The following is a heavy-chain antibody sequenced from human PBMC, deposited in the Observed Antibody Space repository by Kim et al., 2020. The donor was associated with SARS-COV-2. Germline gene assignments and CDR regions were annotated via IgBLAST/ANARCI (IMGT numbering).Heavy chain of an antibody. J-gene: IGHJ4*02. D-gene: IGHD6-13*01. CDR2: ISSSSSYT. V-gene: IGHV3-11*05. Sequence: GGSLRLSCAASGFTFSDYDMRWIRQAPGKGLEWFSYISSSSSYTNYADSVKGRFTISRDNAKNTLYLQMNSLRAEDTAVYYCARVREGGSSWYYFDYWGQGTLVTVSS. CDR1: GFTFSDYD. CDR3: ARVREGGSSWYYFDY.